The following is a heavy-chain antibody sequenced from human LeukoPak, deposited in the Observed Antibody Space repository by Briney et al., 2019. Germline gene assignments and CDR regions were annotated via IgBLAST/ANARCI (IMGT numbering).Heavy chain of an antibody. CDR2: INYIGST. D-gene: IGHD3-9*01. CDR3: ARGGVDSPY. Sequence: SETLSLTCTVSGGSVSSGSYYWTWIRQPPGMGLEYIGYINYIGSTNYNPSLKSRVTMSVDTSKNQFHLKLSSVSAADTAVYYCARGGVDSPYWGQGILVTVSS. J-gene: IGHJ4*02. V-gene: IGHV4-61*01. CDR1: GGSVSSGSYY.